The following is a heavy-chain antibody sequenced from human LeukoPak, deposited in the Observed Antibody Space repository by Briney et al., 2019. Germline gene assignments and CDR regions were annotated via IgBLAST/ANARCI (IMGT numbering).Heavy chain of an antibody. CDR1: GYTFTSYG. CDR2: ISAYNGNT. D-gene: IGHD2-8*01. Sequence: ASVKVSCKASGYTFTSYGISWVRQAPGQGLEWMGWISAYNGNTNYAQKLQGRVTMTTDTSTSTAYMELRSLRSDDTAVYYCARLRRQYCTNGVCYTGGNWFDPWGQGTLVTVSS. J-gene: IGHJ5*02. CDR3: ARLRRQYCTNGVCYTGGNWFDP. V-gene: IGHV1-18*01.